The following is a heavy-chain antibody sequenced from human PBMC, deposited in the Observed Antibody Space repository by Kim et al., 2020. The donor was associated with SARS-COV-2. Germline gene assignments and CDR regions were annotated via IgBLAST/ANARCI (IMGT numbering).Heavy chain of an antibody. CDR3: ARGFSFNGNWFDP. Sequence: YNPSLKSRVTISVATSKNQFSLKLSSVTAADTAVYYCARGFSFNGNWFDPWGQGTLVTVSS. J-gene: IGHJ5*02. V-gene: IGHV4-34*01.